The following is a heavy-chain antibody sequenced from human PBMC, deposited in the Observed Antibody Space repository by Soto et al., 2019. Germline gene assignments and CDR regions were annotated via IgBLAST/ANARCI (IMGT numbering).Heavy chain of an antibody. V-gene: IGHV1-2*02. CDR1: GYSFTGYY. J-gene: IGHJ4*02. CDR2: INPNSGGT. CDR3: ATATTDYTNSVAY. Sequence: ASVKVSCKSSGYSFTGYYMHWVRQAPGQGLEWMGWINPNSGGTNYAQKFQGRVTMTRDTSISTAYMELNSLRAEDTAVYYCATATTDYTNSVAYWGQGTLVTVSS. D-gene: IGHD4-4*01.